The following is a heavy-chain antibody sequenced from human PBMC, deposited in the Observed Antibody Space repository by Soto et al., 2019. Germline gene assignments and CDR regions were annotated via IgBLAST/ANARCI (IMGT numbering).Heavy chain of an antibody. CDR1: GFTFSSYA. CDR2: ISGSGGST. Sequence: PGGSLRLSCAASGFTFSSYAMSWVRQAPGKGLEWVSAISGSGGSTYYADSVKGRFTISRDNSKNTLYLQMNSLRAEDTAVYYCAKDPAYATGYYNDAFDIWGQGTMVTVSS. J-gene: IGHJ3*02. V-gene: IGHV3-23*01. D-gene: IGHD3-9*01. CDR3: AKDPAYATGYYNDAFDI.